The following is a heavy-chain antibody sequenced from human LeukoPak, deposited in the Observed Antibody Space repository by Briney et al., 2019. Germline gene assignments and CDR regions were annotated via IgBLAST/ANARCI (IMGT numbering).Heavy chain of an antibody. CDR3: ARGSRYYYDSSGLNFDY. V-gene: IGHV3-53*01. Sequence: GGSLRLSCAASGFTISSNYMSWVRQAPGKGLEWVSVIHSGGITYYADSVKGRFTISRDNSKNTLYLQMNSLRAEDTAVYYCARGSRYYYDSSGLNFDYWGQGTLVTVSS. J-gene: IGHJ4*02. CDR2: IHSGGIT. CDR1: GFTISSNY. D-gene: IGHD3-22*01.